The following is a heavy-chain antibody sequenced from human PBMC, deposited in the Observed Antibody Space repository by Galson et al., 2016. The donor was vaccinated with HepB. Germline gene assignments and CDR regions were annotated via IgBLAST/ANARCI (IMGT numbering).Heavy chain of an antibody. CDR2: IYHRGST. D-gene: IGHD6-25*01. J-gene: IGHJ4*02. V-gene: IGHV4-34*01. CDR3: ARAFRPTPGRSRLLIPFDY. Sequence: LRLSCAASGFTFDDYGMSWVRQAPEKGLEWIGEIYHRGSTNYNPSLRRRLTMSVDQSKNQFSLRLTSVTAADTAVYYCARAFRPTPGRSRLLIPFDYWGQGILVIVSS. CDR1: GFTFDDYG.